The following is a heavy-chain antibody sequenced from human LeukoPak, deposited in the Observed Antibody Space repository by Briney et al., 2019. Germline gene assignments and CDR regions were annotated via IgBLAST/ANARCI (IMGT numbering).Heavy chain of an antibody. CDR1: GGTFSSYA. CDR3: VTMVRGVIERSGMDV. D-gene: IGHD3-10*01. CDR2: IIPIFGTA. Sequence: EASVKVSCKASGGTFSSYAISWVRQAPGRGLEWMGGIIPIFGTANYAQKFQGRDTITADKSTSTAYMELSSLRSEDTAVYYCVTMVRGVIERSGMDVWGKGTTVTVSS. J-gene: IGHJ6*04. V-gene: IGHV1-69*06.